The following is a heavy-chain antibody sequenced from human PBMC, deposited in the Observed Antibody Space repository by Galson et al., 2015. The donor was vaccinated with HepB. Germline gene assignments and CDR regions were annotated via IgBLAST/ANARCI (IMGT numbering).Heavy chain of an antibody. V-gene: IGHV3-23*01. Sequence: SLRLSCAASGFTFSSYAMSWVRQAPGKGLEWVSAISGSGGSTYYADSVKGRFTISRDNSKNTLYLQMNSLRAEDTAAYYCAKGRDSSGYYYPYYFDYWGQGTLVTVSS. J-gene: IGHJ4*02. CDR2: ISGSGGST. D-gene: IGHD3-22*01. CDR1: GFTFSSYA. CDR3: AKGRDSSGYYYPYYFDY.